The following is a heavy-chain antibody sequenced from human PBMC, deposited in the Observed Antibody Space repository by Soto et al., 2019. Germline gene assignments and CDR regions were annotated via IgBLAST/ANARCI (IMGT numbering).Heavy chain of an antibody. CDR1: GFTFSSYA. Sequence: GGSLRLSCAASGFTFSSYAMHWVRQAPGKGLEWVAVISYDGSNKYYADSVKGRFTISRDNSKNTLYLQMNSLRAEDTAVYYCARDTGINREAYWGQGTLVTVSS. D-gene: IGHD4-17*01. J-gene: IGHJ4*02. V-gene: IGHV3-30-3*01. CDR2: ISYDGSNK. CDR3: ARDTGINREAY.